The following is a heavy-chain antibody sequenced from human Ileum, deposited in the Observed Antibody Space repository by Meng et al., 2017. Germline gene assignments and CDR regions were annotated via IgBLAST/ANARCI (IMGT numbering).Heavy chain of an antibody. CDR3: TRGGFGDHHAFDI. CDR1: GFTFRTYG. J-gene: IGHJ3*02. V-gene: IGHV3-33*01. CDR2: IWADGNHK. Sequence: GESLKISCAASGFTFRTYGIHWVRQAPGKGLEWVAFIWADGNHKFYADSVRGRFTISRDNSKNMVYLQISSLRAEDTAVYYCTRGGFGDHHAFDIWGQGTLVTVSS. D-gene: IGHD5-12*01.